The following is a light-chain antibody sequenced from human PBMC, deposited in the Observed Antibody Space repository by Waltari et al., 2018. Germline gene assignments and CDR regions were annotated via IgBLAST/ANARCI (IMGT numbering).Light chain of an antibody. CDR1: QTIGTY. Sequence: DIQLTQSPSSLSASVGDTVIISCRASQTIGTYVNWYQQRPGKAPKLLIYGSSTLQSGVPSRFSGSGSGTDFTLTISSLQPEDFVIYSCQQGYVTPLTFGQGTRLEI. V-gene: IGKV1-39*01. CDR3: QQGYVTPLT. J-gene: IGKJ5*01. CDR2: GSS.